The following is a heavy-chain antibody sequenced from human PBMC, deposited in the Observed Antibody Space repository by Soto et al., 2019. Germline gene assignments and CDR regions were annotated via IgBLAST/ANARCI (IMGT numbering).Heavy chain of an antibody. CDR1: GYTFTSYD. Sequence: QVQLVQSGAEVKKPGASVKVSCKASGYTFTSYDISWVRQAPGQGLEWMGWISTYSGNTNYAQKFRGRVTMTTDTPTGTAYMELRSLRSDDTAVYYCAREATDGWFDPWGQGTLVTVSS. V-gene: IGHV1-18*01. CDR2: ISTYSGNT. J-gene: IGHJ5*02. CDR3: AREATDGWFDP.